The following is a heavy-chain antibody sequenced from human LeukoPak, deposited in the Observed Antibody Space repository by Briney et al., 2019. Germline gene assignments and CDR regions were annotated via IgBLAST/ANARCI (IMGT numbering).Heavy chain of an antibody. D-gene: IGHD1-14*01. CDR1: GFTFDDYG. Sequence: GGSLRLSCAASGFTFDDYGMSWVRQAPGKGLEWVSVIYSGGSTYCADSVKGRFTISRDNSKNTLYLQMNSLRAEDTAVYYCARDRRTGRRIGYYYYMDVWGKGTTVTVSS. CDR3: ARDRRTGRRIGYYYYMDV. CDR2: IYSGGST. J-gene: IGHJ6*03. V-gene: IGHV3-66*02.